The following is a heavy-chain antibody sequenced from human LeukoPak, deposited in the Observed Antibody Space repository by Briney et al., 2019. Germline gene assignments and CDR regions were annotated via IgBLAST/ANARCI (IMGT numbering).Heavy chain of an antibody. CDR1: GGSISSGDYY. CDR2: MYYSGST. V-gene: IGHV4-30-4*01. J-gene: IGHJ5*02. CDR3: ARPYYYDSRIDP. Sequence: SQTLSLTCTVSGGSISSGDYYWRWIRQPPRKGLEWIAYMYYSGSTYYNPSLKSRVTMSADTSKNQLSLKLSSVTAADTAVYYCARPYYYDSRIDPWGQGILVTVSS. D-gene: IGHD3-22*01.